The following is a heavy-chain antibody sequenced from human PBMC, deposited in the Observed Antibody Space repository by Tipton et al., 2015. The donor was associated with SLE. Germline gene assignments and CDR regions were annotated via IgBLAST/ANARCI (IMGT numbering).Heavy chain of an antibody. CDR2: ISSSTSTI. CDR1: GGSISSYY. V-gene: IGHV3-11*04. CDR3: ARGNHYGSGSYYGMDV. Sequence: LSLTCTVSGGSISSYYWSWIRQPPGKGLEWVSYISSSTSTIYYADSVKGRFTISRDNAKNSLYLQMNSLRAEDTAVYYCARGNHYGSGSYYGMDVWGQGTTVTVSS. D-gene: IGHD3-10*01. J-gene: IGHJ6*02.